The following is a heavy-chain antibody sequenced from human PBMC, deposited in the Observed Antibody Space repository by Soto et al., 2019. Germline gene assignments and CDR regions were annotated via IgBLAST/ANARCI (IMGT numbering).Heavy chain of an antibody. V-gene: IGHV1-24*01. Sequence: ASVKVSCKVSGYTLPELSMHWVRQAPGKGLEWMGGFDPEDGETIYAQKFQGRVTMTEDTSTDTAYMELSSLRSEDTAVYYCATSVRDMVRGVIKPFDPWGQGTLVTVSS. CDR1: GYTLPELS. D-gene: IGHD3-10*01. CDR2: FDPEDGET. CDR3: ATSVRDMVRGVIKPFDP. J-gene: IGHJ5*02.